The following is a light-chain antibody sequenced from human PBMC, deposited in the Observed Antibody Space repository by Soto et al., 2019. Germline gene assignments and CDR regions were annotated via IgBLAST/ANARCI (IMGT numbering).Light chain of an antibody. CDR3: QRCGSSPPT. J-gene: IGKJ1*01. Sequence: EIVLTQSPGTLSLSPGERATLSCRASQSVSSSYLVWYQHKTGQAPRLLMSGASSRATGIPDRFSGRGSGPDFALTLRRLEPEDFAVYYCQRCGSSPPTFGQGTKVDI. CDR1: QSVSSSY. V-gene: IGKV3-20*01. CDR2: GAS.